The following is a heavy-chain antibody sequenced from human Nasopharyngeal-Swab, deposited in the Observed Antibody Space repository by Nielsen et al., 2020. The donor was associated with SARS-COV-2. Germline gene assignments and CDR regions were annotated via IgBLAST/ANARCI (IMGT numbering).Heavy chain of an antibody. Sequence: SETLSPTCPVPGGPISSGDYYWTWIRQPPGKGLEWIGYIYYSGSTYYNPSLKSRVTISVDTSKNQFSLKLSSVTAADAAVYYCAREEDSGYDQPGDYWGQGTLVTVSS. CDR1: GGPISSGDYY. J-gene: IGHJ4*02. CDR3: AREEDSGYDQPGDY. V-gene: IGHV4-30-4*01. D-gene: IGHD5-12*01. CDR2: IYYSGST.